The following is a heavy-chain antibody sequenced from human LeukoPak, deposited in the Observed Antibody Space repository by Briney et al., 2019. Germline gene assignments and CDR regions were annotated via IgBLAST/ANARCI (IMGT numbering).Heavy chain of an antibody. CDR2: ISAYNGNT. Sequence: ISXXRQAPGXXXXWMGWISAYNGNTNYAQKLQGRVTMTTDTSTSTAYMELRSLRSDDTAVYYCARDGTIFGVVIPADYWGQGTLVTVSS. CDR3: ARDGTIFGVVIPADY. V-gene: IGHV1-18*01. J-gene: IGHJ4*02. D-gene: IGHD3-3*01.